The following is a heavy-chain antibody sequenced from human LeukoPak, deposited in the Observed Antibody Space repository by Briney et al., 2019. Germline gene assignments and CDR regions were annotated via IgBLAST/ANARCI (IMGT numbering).Heavy chain of an antibody. CDR2: ISYDGSNK. CDR3: AKDALGYCSGGSCSTRSWFDP. V-gene: IGHV3-30*18. Sequence: PGGSLRLSCAASGFTFSSYGMHWVRQAPGKGPEWVAVISYDGSNKYYADSVKGRFTISRDNSKNTLYLQMNSLRAEDTAVYYCAKDALGYCSGGSCSTRSWFDPWGQGTLVTVSS. CDR1: GFTFSSYG. J-gene: IGHJ5*02. D-gene: IGHD2-15*01.